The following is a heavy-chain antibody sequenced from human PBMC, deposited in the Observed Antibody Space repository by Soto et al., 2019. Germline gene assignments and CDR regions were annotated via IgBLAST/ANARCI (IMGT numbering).Heavy chain of an antibody. Sequence: SETLSLTCAVYGGSFSGYYWSWIRQPPGKGLEWIGEINHSGSTNYNPSLKSRVTISVDTSKNQFSLKLSSVTAADTAVYCCARGNRIAAAGYYYYYGMDVWGQGTTVTVSS. CDR1: GGSFSGYY. D-gene: IGHD6-13*01. J-gene: IGHJ6*02. CDR3: ARGNRIAAAGYYYYYGMDV. V-gene: IGHV4-34*01. CDR2: INHSGST.